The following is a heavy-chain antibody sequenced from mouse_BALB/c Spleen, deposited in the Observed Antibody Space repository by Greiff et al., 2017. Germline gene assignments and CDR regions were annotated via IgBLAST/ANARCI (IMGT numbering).Heavy chain of an antibody. CDR1: GYTFTSYW. Sequence: QVQLQQSGAELAKPGASVKMSCKASGYTFTSYWMHWVKQRPGQGLEWIGYINPSTGYTEYNQKFKDKATLTADKSSSTAYMQLSSLTSEDSAVYYCARGIYGNYGYWGQGTTLTVSS. CDR3: ARGIYGNYGY. V-gene: IGHV1-7*01. J-gene: IGHJ2*01. D-gene: IGHD2-1*01. CDR2: INPSTGYT.